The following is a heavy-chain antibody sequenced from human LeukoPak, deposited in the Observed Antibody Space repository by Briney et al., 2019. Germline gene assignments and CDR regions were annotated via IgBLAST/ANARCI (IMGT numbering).Heavy chain of an antibody. J-gene: IGHJ4*02. Sequence: SETLSLTCTVSGGSISSGDYYWSWIRQPPGKGLEWIGYIYYSGSTYYNPPLKSRVTISVDTSKNQFSLKLSSVTAADTAVYYCARDSGLDSFDYWGQGTLVTVSS. CDR1: GGSISSGDYY. D-gene: IGHD3-22*01. CDR3: ARDSGLDSFDY. V-gene: IGHV4-30-4*08. CDR2: IYYSGST.